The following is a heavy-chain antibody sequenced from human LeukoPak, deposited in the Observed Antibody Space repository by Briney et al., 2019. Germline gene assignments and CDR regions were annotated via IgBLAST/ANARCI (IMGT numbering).Heavy chain of an antibody. J-gene: IGHJ4*02. V-gene: IGHV1-69*06. CDR1: GGTFSSYA. CDR2: IIPIFGTA. Sequence: GASVKVSCKASGGTFSSYAISWVRQAPGQGLEWMGGIIPIFGTANYAQKFQGRVTITADKSTSTAYMELSSLRSEDTAVYYCARSPEQQLVRDEDYWGQGTLVTVSS. D-gene: IGHD6-13*01. CDR3: ARSPEQQLVRDEDY.